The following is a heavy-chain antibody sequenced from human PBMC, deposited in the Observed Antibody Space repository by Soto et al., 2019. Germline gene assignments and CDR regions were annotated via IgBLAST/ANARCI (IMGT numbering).Heavy chain of an antibody. CDR1: GFLFRSYG. D-gene: IGHD3-3*01. V-gene: IGHV3-30*18. CDR3: AKDRREYVFWSGYYYYGKDV. CDR2: ISYDGSSK. J-gene: IGHJ6*02. Sequence: GGSLRLSCAVSGFLFRSYGMYWVRQAPGKGLECVGVISYDGSSKYYADSVKGRFTISSDNPKNMLYLQMNNLRADDTAVYYCAKDRREYVFWSGYYYYGKDVWGQGSSDTVSS.